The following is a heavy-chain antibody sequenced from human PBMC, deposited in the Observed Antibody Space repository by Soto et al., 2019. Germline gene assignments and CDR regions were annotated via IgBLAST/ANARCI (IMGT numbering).Heavy chain of an antibody. Sequence: EVQLVESGGGLVQPGGSLRLSCAASGFTFSGYWMHWVRQAPGKGLVWVSRIDNDGSSTTYADSVKGRFTISRDNAKNPLYLQMNSLTAEDTAVYYCARDGSGPIDFDYWGQGTLVTVSS. V-gene: IGHV3-74*01. CDR3: ARDGSGPIDFDY. CDR2: IDNDGSST. CDR1: GFTFSGYW. J-gene: IGHJ4*02. D-gene: IGHD3-10*01.